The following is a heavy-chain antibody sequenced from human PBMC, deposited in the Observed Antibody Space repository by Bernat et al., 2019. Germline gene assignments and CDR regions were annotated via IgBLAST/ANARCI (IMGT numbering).Heavy chain of an antibody. J-gene: IGHJ6*03. V-gene: IGHV3-30*03. CDR2: ISYDGSNK. CDR1: GFTFSSSG. Sequence: QVQLVESGGGVVQPGRSLRLSCVASGFTFSSSGMHWVRQAPGKGLEWVAVISYDGSNKYYADSVKGRFTNSRDNSKNTLYLQMNSLRAEDTAVYYCATNYYYMDVWGKGTTVTVS. CDR3: ATNYYYMDV. D-gene: IGHD1-1*01.